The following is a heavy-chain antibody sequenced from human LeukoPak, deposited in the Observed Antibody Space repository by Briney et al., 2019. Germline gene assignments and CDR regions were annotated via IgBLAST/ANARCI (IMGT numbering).Heavy chain of an antibody. V-gene: IGHV4-59*01. CDR2: IYYSGST. J-gene: IGHJ4*02. CDR1: GDSISSYY. D-gene: IGHD6-13*01. CDR3: ARVLGTSSRIDY. Sequence: SETLSLTCTVSGDSISSYYWSWIRQPPGKGLEWIGYIYYSGSTNYNPSLKSRVTISVDTSKNQFSLKLSSVTAADTAVYYCARVLGTSSRIDYWGQGTLVTVSS.